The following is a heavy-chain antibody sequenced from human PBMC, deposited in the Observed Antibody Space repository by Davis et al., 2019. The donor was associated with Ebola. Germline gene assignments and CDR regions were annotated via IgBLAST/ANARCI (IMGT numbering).Heavy chain of an antibody. CDR2: IYPGDSDT. CDR1: GYTFTTYW. J-gene: IGHJ4*02. Sequence: GGSLRLSCQASGYTFTTYWISWFRQMPGKGLEWMGIIYPGDSDTSYSPSFQGQVTISADKSISTAYLQWSSLKASDTAMYYCARPSPTGGWYWGQGTLVTVSS. V-gene: IGHV5-51*01. CDR3: ARPSPTGGWY. D-gene: IGHD4-17*01.